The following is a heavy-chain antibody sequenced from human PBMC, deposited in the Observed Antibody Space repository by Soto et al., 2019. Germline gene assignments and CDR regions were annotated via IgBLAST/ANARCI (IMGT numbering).Heavy chain of an antibody. CDR2: ISAGGNLI. CDR3: AKRQGIGAAAKNFDF. J-gene: IGHJ4*02. Sequence: XGSLILSCAASGFIFSNHAMSWVRQVPGKGLEWVSGISAGGNLIYYADSVRGRFTMSRDNSKNMLYLQMNSLRAEDTAVYFCAKRQGIGAAAKNFDFWGQGARVTVSS. V-gene: IGHV3-23*01. CDR1: GFIFSNHA. D-gene: IGHD6-13*01.